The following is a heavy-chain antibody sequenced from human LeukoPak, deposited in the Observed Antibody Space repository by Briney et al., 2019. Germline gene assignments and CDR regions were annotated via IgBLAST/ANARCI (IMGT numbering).Heavy chain of an antibody. CDR3: ARVPDFWSGYYVDH. D-gene: IGHD3-3*01. CDR1: GFNLSNYG. J-gene: IGHJ4*02. V-gene: IGHV3-21*01. CDR2: ISRGSIHI. Sequence: GGSLRLSCVVSGFNLSNYGMNWVRQAPGKGLEWVSSISRGSIHIYYGDSVKGRFTISRDNAKNSLYLQMNSLRAEDTAVYYCARVPDFWSGYYVDHWGQGTLVTASS.